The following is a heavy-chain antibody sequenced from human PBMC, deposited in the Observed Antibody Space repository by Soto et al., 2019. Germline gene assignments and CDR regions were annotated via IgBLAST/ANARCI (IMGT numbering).Heavy chain of an antibody. D-gene: IGHD2-21*01. J-gene: IGHJ3*02. CDR2: ISENGGSRGGT. Sequence: GGSLRLSCAASGFTFNNSAMTWVRQAPGQGLEWVASISENGGSRGGTYYADSVKGRFTISRDNSKNTLYLQVDSLTGADTAVYYCASAKAVVIAPLGIWGQGXLVTV. CDR1: GFTFNNSA. CDR3: ASAKAVVIAPLGI. V-gene: IGHV3-23*01.